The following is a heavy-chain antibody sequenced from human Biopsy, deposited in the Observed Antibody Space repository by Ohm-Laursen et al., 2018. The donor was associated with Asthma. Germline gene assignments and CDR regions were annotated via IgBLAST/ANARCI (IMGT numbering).Heavy chain of an antibody. V-gene: IGHV3-30*03. D-gene: IGHD2-21*01. J-gene: IGHJ1*01. CDR1: GFTFSRYG. Sequence: SSLRLSCTASGFTFSRYGMHWVRQAPGKGLEWVAVISYDGSNKYYGDSVKGRFTISRDNSKNTLYLQMNSLRAEDTAVYYCARGGGAHFQHWGQGTLVTVSS. CDR2: ISYDGSNK. CDR3: ARGGGAHFQH.